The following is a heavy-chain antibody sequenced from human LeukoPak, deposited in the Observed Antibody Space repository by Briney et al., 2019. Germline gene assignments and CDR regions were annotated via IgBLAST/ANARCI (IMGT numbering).Heavy chain of an antibody. CDR2: INPNSGGT. CDR1: GYTFTGYY. V-gene: IGHV1-2*04. J-gene: IGHJ6*02. Sequence: ASVKVSCKASGYTFTGYYMHWVRQAPAQGLEWMGWINPNSGGTNYAQKFQGWVTMTRDTSISTAYMELSRLRSDDTAVYYCARAVSSSIGYYYGMDVWGQGTTVTVSS. D-gene: IGHD6-6*01. CDR3: ARAVSSSIGYYYGMDV.